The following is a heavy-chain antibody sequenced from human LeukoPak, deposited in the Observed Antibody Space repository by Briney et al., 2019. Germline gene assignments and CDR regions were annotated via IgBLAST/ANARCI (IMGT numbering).Heavy chain of an antibody. CDR1: RFTFNIYY. V-gene: IGHV3-11*04. D-gene: IGHD3-22*01. Sequence: GGSLRLSCAVSRFTFNIYYMSWIRQAPGKGLEWISYIGLHGYPLDYADSVKGRFTISRDNAQNSLYLDMSSLRAEDTAVYYCARKDFSSGSFTYWGQGTLVTVSS. CDR3: ARKDFSSGSFTY. CDR2: IGLHGYPL. J-gene: IGHJ4*02.